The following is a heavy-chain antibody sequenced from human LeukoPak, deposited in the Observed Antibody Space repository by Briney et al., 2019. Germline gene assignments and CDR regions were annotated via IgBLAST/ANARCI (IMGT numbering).Heavy chain of an antibody. CDR1: GYTFTDYY. D-gene: IGHD3-10*01. CDR2: INPNSGGT. CDR3: ARDFLWFGELLALDY. V-gene: IGHV1-2*06. Sequence: ASVKVSCKVSGYTFTDYYMHWVQQAPGKGLEWMGRINPNSGGTNYAQKFQGRVTMTRDTSISTAYMELRSLRSDDTAVYYCARDFLWFGELLALDYWGQGTLVTVSS. J-gene: IGHJ4*02.